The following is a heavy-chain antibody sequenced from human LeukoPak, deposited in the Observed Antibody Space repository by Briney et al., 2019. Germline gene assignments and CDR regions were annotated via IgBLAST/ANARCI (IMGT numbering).Heavy chain of an antibody. V-gene: IGHV4-31*03. D-gene: IGHD2-8*02. CDR3: ARASTGAPSSFFDY. CDR1: GGSISSGGYY. Sequence: PSETLSLTCTVSGGSISSGGYYWSWLRQHPGKGLEWIGYIYYSGSTYYNPSLKSRFTISVDTSKNQFSLKLSSVTAADTAVYSCARASTGAPSSFFDYWGQGPLVTVSS. J-gene: IGHJ4*02. CDR2: IYYSGST.